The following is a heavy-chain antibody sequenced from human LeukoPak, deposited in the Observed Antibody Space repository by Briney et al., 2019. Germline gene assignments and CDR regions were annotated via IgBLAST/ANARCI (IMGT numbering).Heavy chain of an antibody. CDR1: GYTFTSYA. V-gene: IGHV1-3*01. CDR2: INAGNGNT. CDR3: ARDRGYWADYYYYYMDV. D-gene: IGHD3-22*01. Sequence: ASVKVSCKASGYTFTSYAMHWVRQAPGQRLEWMGWINAGNGNTKYSQKFQGRVTITRDTSASTAYMELSSLRSEDTAVYYCARDRGYWADYYYYYMDVWGKGTTVTVSS. J-gene: IGHJ6*03.